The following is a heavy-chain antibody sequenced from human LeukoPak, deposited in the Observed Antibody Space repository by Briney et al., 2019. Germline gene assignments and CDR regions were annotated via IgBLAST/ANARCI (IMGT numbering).Heavy chain of an antibody. D-gene: IGHD6-19*01. CDR1: GFTFSSYA. CDR2: ISGSGGST. CDR3: ARTTGWLVYDAFDI. Sequence: PGASLRLSCAASGFTFSSYAMSWVSQPPGKGLEWVSAISGSGGSTYYADSVKGRFTISRDNSKNTLYLQMNSLRAEDTAVYYCARTTGWLVYDAFDIWGQGTMVTVSS. V-gene: IGHV3-23*01. J-gene: IGHJ3*02.